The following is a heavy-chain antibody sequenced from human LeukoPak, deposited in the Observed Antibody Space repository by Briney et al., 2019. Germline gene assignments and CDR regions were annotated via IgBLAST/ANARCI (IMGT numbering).Heavy chain of an antibody. V-gene: IGHV3-21*01. D-gene: IGHD6-13*01. CDR1: GFTFSSYS. CDR3: ARVLIAAASDY. J-gene: IGHJ4*02. Sequence: GGSLTLSCAASGFTFSSYSMNWVRQAPGKGLGWVSSISSSSSYIYYADSVKGRFTISRDNAKNSLYLQMNSLRAEDTAVYYCARVLIAAASDYWGQGTLVTVSS. CDR2: ISSSSSYI.